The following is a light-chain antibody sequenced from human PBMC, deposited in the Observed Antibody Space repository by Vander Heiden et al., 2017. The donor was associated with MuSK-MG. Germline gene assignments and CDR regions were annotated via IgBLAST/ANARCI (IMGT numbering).Light chain of an antibody. Sequence: DIKVTQPPSSLSASVGDRVTITCRASQSISSYFNWYQKKPEKAPKLMLYAASSLQSGMPSRFSGRRSRTDFAKTISSLHRDVFETYYCQRRYSAFTFDPETKVSMK. J-gene: IGKJ3*01. V-gene: IGKV1-39*01. CDR1: QSISSY. CDR3: QRRYSAFT. CDR2: AAS.